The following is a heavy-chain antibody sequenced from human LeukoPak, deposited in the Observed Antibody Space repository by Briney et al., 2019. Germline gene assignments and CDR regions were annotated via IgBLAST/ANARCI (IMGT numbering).Heavy chain of an antibody. J-gene: IGHJ4*01. Sequence: SETLSLTCTVSGGSISSYYWSWIRQPPGKGLEWIGYIYYSGSTNYNPSLKSRVTISVDTSKNQFSLKLSSVTAADTAVYYCARGSGRYFDWLFSYYFDYWGQGTLVTVSS. CDR2: IYYSGST. CDR3: ARGSGRYFDWLFSYYFDY. D-gene: IGHD3-9*01. CDR1: GGSISSYY. V-gene: IGHV4-59*01.